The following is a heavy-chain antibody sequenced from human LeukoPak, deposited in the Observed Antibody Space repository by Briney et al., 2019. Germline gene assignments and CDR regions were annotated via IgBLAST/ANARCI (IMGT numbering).Heavy chain of an antibody. D-gene: IGHD3-22*01. J-gene: IGHJ4*02. CDR3: ARHGTYYYDSSGYAVLEEFDH. Sequence: GESLKISCKGSGYSFTSYWIGWVRQMPGKGLEWMGIIYPGDSDTRYSPSFQGQVTISADKSISTAYLQWSSLKASDTAMYYCARHGTYYYDSSGYAVLEEFDHWGQGTLVTVSS. V-gene: IGHV5-51*01. CDR2: IYPGDSDT. CDR1: GYSFTSYW.